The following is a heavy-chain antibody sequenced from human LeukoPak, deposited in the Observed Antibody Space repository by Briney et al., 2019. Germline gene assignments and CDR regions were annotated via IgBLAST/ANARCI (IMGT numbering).Heavy chain of an antibody. Sequence: ASVKVSCKASGYTSNDYYIHWVRQAPGQGLEWMGWINPHSGGTYYAQKFQGRVTITMDRSISTAYMELSRLRSDDTAVYYCARAGGTYYDFWSAHWGQGTLVTVSS. CDR3: ARAGGTYYDFWSAH. CDR1: GYTSNDYY. V-gene: IGHV1-2*02. J-gene: IGHJ4*02. D-gene: IGHD3-3*01. CDR2: INPHSGGT.